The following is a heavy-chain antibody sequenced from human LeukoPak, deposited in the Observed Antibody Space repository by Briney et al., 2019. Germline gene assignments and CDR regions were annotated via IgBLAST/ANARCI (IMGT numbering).Heavy chain of an antibody. V-gene: IGHV1-69*13. Sequence: ASVKVSCKASGGTFSSYAISWVRQAPGQGLEWMGGIIPIFGTANYAQKFQGRVTITADESTSTAYMELSSLRSEDTAVYYCARDRVIRGAAGGYNWFDPWGQGTLVTVSS. CDR3: ARDRVIRGAAGGYNWFDP. J-gene: IGHJ5*02. CDR2: IIPIFGTA. D-gene: IGHD2-21*01. CDR1: GGTFSSYA.